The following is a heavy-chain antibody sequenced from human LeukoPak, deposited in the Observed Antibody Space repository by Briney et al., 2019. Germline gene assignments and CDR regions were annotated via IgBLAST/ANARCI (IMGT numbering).Heavy chain of an antibody. D-gene: IGHD1-14*01. Sequence: PSETLSLTCAVSGDSIRTYSWSWIRQPPGRGLEWIGHIYYNGSSKCNPSLKSRVTISVHTSNNQFSLRLSSVTAADTAMYYCARVWQEPRFDLYYYAMDVWGQGTTVTVSS. CDR3: ARVWQEPRFDLYYYAMDV. CDR1: GDSIRTYS. V-gene: IGHV4-59*01. CDR2: IYYNGSS. J-gene: IGHJ6*02.